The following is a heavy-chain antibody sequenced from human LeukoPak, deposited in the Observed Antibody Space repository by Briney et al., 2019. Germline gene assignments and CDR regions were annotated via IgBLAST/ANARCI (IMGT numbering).Heavy chain of an antibody. CDR2: ISYRGST. CDR1: GGSISGYY. Sequence: SETLSLTCTVSGGSISGYYWSWIRQPPGKGLEWIGYISYRGSTNFNPSLKSRVTISVDTSKNQFSLKLSSVTAADTAVYYCAREGTAGTNLNWFDPWGQGTLVTVSS. V-gene: IGHV4-59*01. D-gene: IGHD1-1*01. J-gene: IGHJ5*02. CDR3: AREGTAGTNLNWFDP.